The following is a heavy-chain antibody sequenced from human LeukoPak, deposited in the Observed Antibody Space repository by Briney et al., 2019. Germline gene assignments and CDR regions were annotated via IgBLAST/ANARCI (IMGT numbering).Heavy chain of an antibody. CDR2: ISSGGNSI. Sequence: GGSLRLSCAASGLTFTTYEMNWVRQAPGKRLEWVSYISSGGNSIYYADSVKGRFTISRDNAKNSLYLQMNSLRAGDTAVYYCAAVGRSSRPGYWGQGTLVTVSS. D-gene: IGHD6-6*01. V-gene: IGHV3-48*03. CDR3: AAVGRSSRPGY. J-gene: IGHJ4*02. CDR1: GLTFTTYE.